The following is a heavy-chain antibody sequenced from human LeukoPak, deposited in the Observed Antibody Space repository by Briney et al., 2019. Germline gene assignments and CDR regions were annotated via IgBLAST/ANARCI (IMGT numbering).Heavy chain of an antibody. V-gene: IGHV1-46*01. Sequence: GASVKVSCKASGYTFTSYYMHWVRQAPGQGLEWMGIINPSGGSTSYAQKFQGRVTMTRDMSTSTVYMELRGLRSDDTAVYYCARMMTPRHYYDRSGYYYGAFDIWGQGTMVTVSS. CDR2: INPSGGST. CDR1: GYTFTSYY. CDR3: ARMMTPRHYYDRSGYYYGAFDI. D-gene: IGHD3-22*01. J-gene: IGHJ3*02.